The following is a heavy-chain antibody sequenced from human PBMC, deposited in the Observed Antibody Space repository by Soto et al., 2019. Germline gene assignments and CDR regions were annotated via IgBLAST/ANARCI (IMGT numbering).Heavy chain of an antibody. D-gene: IGHD2-2*01. J-gene: IGHJ6*02. CDR3: ARDPGRTSCYVVSFCYYYGMDV. CDR1: GGSISSYY. Sequence: PSETLSLTCTVSGGSISSYYWSWIRQPPGKGLEWIGYIYYSGSTNYNPSLKSRVTISVDTSKNQFSLKLSSVTAADTAVYYCARDPGRTSCYVVSFCYYYGMDVWGQGTTVTVSS. V-gene: IGHV4-59*01. CDR2: IYYSGST.